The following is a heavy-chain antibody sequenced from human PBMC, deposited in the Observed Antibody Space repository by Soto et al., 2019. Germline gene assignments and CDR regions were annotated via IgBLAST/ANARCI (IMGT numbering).Heavy chain of an antibody. V-gene: IGHV4-39*01. CDR1: GGSISSSSYY. J-gene: IGHJ4*02. CDR2: IYYSGST. D-gene: IGHD2-15*01. CDR3: ARHRVVAAPGGFDY. Sequence: QLQLQESGPGLVKPSETLSLTCTVSGGSISSSSYYWGWIRQPPGKGLEWIGSIYYSGSTYYNPSLKSRVTISVDTSKKQFSLKLSSVTAADTAVYYCARHRVVAAPGGFDYWGQGTLVTVSS.